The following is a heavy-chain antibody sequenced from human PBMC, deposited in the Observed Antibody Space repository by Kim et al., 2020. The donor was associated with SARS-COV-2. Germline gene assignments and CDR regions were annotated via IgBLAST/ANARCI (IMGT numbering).Heavy chain of an antibody. Sequence: SHTTYSPSFQGHVTISADKSISTAYLQWSSLKASDTAMYYCARQDYAFDIWGQGTMVTVSS. CDR3: ARQDYAFDI. D-gene: IGHD3-16*01. J-gene: IGHJ3*02. CDR2: SHT. V-gene: IGHV5-10-1*01.